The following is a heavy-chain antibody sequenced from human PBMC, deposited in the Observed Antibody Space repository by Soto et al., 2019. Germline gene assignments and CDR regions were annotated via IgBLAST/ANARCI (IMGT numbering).Heavy chain of an antibody. CDR1: GFTFSSFG. CDR2: IWNDGSKK. V-gene: IGHV3-33*01. CDR3: ARDASYYSLWSGYYPSRNGMDV. Sequence: QVQVVESGGGVVQPGRSLRLSYAASGFTFSSFGMHWVRQAPGKGLEWVSLIWNDGSKKSFGGSMKGRFTISRDNSRNTVYLQMNSLRADDTAVYYCARDASYYSLWSGYYPSRNGMDVWGQGTTVTVSS. D-gene: IGHD3-3*01. J-gene: IGHJ6*02.